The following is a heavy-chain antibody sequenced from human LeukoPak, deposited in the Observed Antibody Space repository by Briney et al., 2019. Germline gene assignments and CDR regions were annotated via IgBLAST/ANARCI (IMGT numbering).Heavy chain of an antibody. Sequence: GESLKISCKGSGYSFTSYWIGWVRQMPGKGLEWVAVISYDGSNKYYADSVKGRFTISRDTPKNTLYVQMNSLRGEDTAVFYCAREDGGNSEGYFDLWGRGTLVTVSS. J-gene: IGHJ2*01. CDR2: ISYDGSNK. V-gene: IGHV3-30*19. CDR3: AREDGGNSEGYFDL. D-gene: IGHD4-23*01. CDR1: GYSFTSYW.